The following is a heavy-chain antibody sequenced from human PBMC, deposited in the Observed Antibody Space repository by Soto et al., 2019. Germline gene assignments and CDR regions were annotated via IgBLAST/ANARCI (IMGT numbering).Heavy chain of an antibody. CDR2: IYYSGST. CDR1: GGSISSGGYY. CDR3: ARDYYDSSAYYRGYYYYGMDV. V-gene: IGHV4-31*03. Sequence: PSETLSLTCTVSGGSISSGGYYWSWIRQHPGKGLEWIGYIYYSGSTYYNPSLKSRVTISVDTSKNQFSLKLSSVTAADTAVYYCARDYYDSSAYYRGYYYYGMDVWGQGTTVTVSS. D-gene: IGHD3-22*01. J-gene: IGHJ6*02.